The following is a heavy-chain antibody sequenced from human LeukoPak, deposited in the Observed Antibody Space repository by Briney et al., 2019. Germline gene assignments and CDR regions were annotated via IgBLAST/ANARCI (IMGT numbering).Heavy chain of an antibody. J-gene: IGHJ4*02. Sequence: SETLSLTCTVYGGSFSGYYWSWIRQPPGRGLEWIGEINHSGSTNYNPSLKSRVTISVDTSKNRFSLKLSSVTAADTAVYYCARGRRYSYPFDYWGQGTLVTVSS. CDR1: GGSFSGYY. V-gene: IGHV4-34*01. D-gene: IGHD5-18*01. CDR2: INHSGST. CDR3: ARGRRYSYPFDY.